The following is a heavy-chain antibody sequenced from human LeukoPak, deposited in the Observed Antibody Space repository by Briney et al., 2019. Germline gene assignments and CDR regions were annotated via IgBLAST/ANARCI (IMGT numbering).Heavy chain of an antibody. CDR1: GYTFTSYY. Sequence: ASVKVSCKASGYTFTSYYMHWVRQAPGQGLEWMGIINPSGGSTSYAQKFQGRYTMTRDTSTSTVSIELSSLRSQDTAVSYCASISLGGGWYYFAYWGQGPLVPVSS. D-gene: IGHD6-19*01. J-gene: IGHJ4*02. V-gene: IGHV1-46*01. CDR2: INPSGGST. CDR3: ASISLGGGWYYFAY.